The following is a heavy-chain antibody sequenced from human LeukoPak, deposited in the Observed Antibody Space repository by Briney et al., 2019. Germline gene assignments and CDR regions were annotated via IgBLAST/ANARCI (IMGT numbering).Heavy chain of an antibody. Sequence: PSETLSLTCTVSGGSISSSSYYWGWIRQPPGKGLAWIGSIYYSGSTYYNPSLKSRVTISVDTSKNQFSLKLSSVTAADTAVYYCARIKQWLVLRLHYFDYWGQGTLVTVSS. V-gene: IGHV4-39*07. J-gene: IGHJ4*02. CDR2: IYYSGST. D-gene: IGHD6-19*01. CDR1: GGSISSSSYY. CDR3: ARIKQWLVLRLHYFDY.